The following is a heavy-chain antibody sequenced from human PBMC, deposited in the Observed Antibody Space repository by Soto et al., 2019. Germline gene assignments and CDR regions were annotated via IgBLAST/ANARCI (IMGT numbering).Heavy chain of an antibody. J-gene: IGHJ1*01. D-gene: IGHD3-16*01. CDR2: TSYDGSNK. CDR3: ARWGTTGGLDV. Sequence: VQLVESGGGVVQPGTSRRLSCVGSGFTFRSYVIHWVRQAPGKGLEWVALTSYDGSNKDYGDSVKGRFTISRDNSRNTVDLQMDSLRREDTALYYCARWGTTGGLDVWGQGTLVSVSS. CDR1: GFTFRSYV. V-gene: IGHV3-33*05.